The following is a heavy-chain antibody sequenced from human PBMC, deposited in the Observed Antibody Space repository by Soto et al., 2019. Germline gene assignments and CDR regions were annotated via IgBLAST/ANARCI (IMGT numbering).Heavy chain of an antibody. CDR2: IKSKGDTT. CDR1: GFTFSDYG. J-gene: IGHJ4*02. D-gene: IGHD6-19*01. CDR3: VKDRSLAVADVYSFEY. Sequence: GGSLRLSCSASGFTFSDYGMHWVRQAPGKGLEFVSAIKSKGDTTYYADSVRGRFTISRDNSKNTLYLQMSSLRGDDTAVYYCVKDRSLAVADVYSFEYWGPGTLVTVS. V-gene: IGHV3-64D*06.